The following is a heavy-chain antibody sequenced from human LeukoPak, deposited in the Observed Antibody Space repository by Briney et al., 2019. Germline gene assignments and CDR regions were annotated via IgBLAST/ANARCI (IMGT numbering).Heavy chain of an antibody. CDR3: ARRWYGDPDY. CDR2: INPNSGGT. CDR1: GCTFTGYD. Sequence: ASVKVSCKASGCTFTGYDIHWVRPAPGQGLEWMGLINPNSGGTNSAQKFQGRVTMTRDTSISTAYMELSRLTSDDTAVYYCARRWYGDPDYWGQGTLVTVSS. D-gene: IGHD4-17*01. J-gene: IGHJ4*02. V-gene: IGHV1-2*02.